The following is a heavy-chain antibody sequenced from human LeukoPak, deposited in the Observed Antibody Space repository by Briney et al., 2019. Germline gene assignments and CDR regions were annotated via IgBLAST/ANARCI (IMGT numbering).Heavy chain of an antibody. D-gene: IGHD5-12*01. V-gene: IGHV1-45*02. CDR2: ITPFNGNT. Sequence: ASVKVSCKASGYTFTYRYLHWVRQAPGQALEWMGWITPFNGNTNYAQQFQDRVTITRDRSRNTVYMELNSLRFEDTAMYYCARSPISGDDDAFDIWGQGTMVTVSS. J-gene: IGHJ3*02. CDR1: GYTFTYRY. CDR3: ARSPISGDDDAFDI.